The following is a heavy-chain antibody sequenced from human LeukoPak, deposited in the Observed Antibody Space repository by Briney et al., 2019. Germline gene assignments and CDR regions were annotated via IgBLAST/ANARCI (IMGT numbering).Heavy chain of an antibody. J-gene: IGHJ4*02. Sequence: SETLSLTCSVSCDSISSNSYNWGWLRQPPGKGLEWFGSMYYIDSTYYNSSLNTRFTISVDTSKTLFSLKLSSVTAADTAVYYCARLHGDDTTFDFWGQGTLVTVSS. D-gene: IGHD5-24*01. CDR3: ARLHGDDTTFDF. CDR1: CDSISSNSYN. CDR2: MYYIDST. V-gene: IGHV4-39*01.